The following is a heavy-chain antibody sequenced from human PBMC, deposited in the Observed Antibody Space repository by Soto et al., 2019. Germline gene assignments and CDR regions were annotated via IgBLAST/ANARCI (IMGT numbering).Heavy chain of an antibody. CDR2: ISHDGHA. CDR1: DDSISDSRYY. CDR3: ARQVYNDHLGDKWFDP. J-gene: IGHJ5*02. Sequence: PSETLSLTGSVLDDSISDSRYYWGWIRQSPEKGLEWIGSISHDGHAYYNPPLKSRVTLFADTSRNQFSLKMKSVTVADTALYFCARQVYNDHLGDKWFDPCGQGAPVTVSS. D-gene: IGHD1-1*01. V-gene: IGHV4-39*01.